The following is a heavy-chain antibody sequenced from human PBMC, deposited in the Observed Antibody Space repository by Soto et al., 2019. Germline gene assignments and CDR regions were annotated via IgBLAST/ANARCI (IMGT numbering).Heavy chain of an antibody. V-gene: IGHV4-31*03. CDR3: ARVKGAVVAATLDAFDI. CDR2: IYYSGST. J-gene: IGHJ3*02. D-gene: IGHD2-15*01. CDR1: GGSISSGGYY. Sequence: SETLSLTCTVSGGSISSGGYYWSWIRQHPGKGLEWIGYIYYSGSTYYNPSLKGRVTISVDTSKNQFSLKLSSVTAADTAVYYCARVKGAVVAATLDAFDIWGQGTMVTVSS.